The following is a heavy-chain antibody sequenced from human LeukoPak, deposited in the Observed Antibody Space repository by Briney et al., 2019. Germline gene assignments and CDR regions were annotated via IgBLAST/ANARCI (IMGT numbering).Heavy chain of an antibody. J-gene: IGHJ4*02. V-gene: IGHV3-7*01. Sequence: GGSLRLSCAASGFTFSRDWMSWVRQAPGKGPEWVANINQDGSVKDYVDSVQGRFTISRDNAKNSLFLQMSSLGAEDTAVYYCARDVNWGYFDFWGQGALVTVSS. D-gene: IGHD7-27*01. CDR3: ARDVNWGYFDF. CDR2: INQDGSVK. CDR1: GFTFSRDW.